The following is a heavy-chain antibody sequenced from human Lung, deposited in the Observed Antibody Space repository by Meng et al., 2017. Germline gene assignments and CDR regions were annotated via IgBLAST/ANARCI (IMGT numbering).Heavy chain of an antibody. CDR2: INPNSGGT. V-gene: IGHV1-2*02. Sequence: QAQLVQSGADVKKPGASVKVSCKASGYTFTAYYIHWVRQAPGQGLEWMGRINPNSGGTNFAQKLQGRVIMTRDTSISTAYMELSSLGFDDTAVYYCAKALGWGSSPDYWGQGILVTVSS. D-gene: IGHD2-21*01. CDR1: GYTFTAYY. J-gene: IGHJ4*02. CDR3: AKALGWGSSPDY.